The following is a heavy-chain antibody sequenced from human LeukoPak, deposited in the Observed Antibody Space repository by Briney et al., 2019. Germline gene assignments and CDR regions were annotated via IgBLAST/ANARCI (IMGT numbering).Heavy chain of an antibody. J-gene: IGHJ5*02. V-gene: IGHV1-69*13. CDR1: GGTFSSYA. D-gene: IGHD2-2*02. CDR2: IIPIFGTA. CDR3: ARGPGRGYCSSTSCYTGGWFDP. Sequence: AASVKVSCKASGGTFSSYAISWVRQAPGQGLEWMGGIIPIFGTANYAQKFQGRATITADESTSTAYMELSSLRSEDTAVYYCARGPGRGYCSSTSCYTGGWFDPWGQGTLVTVSS.